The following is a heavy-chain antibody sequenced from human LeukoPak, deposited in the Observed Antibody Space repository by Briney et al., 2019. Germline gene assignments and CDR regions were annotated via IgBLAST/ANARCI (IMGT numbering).Heavy chain of an antibody. CDR2: MSNNGYSI. J-gene: IGHJ4*02. Sequence: PGGSLRPSCAGSGFTFRDHYMSWIRQAPGRGPEWVSYMSNNGYSIYYSAFVKGRFTMSRDNGNSSLFLQMDSLRVEDTAVYYCARGKRIFDLWGQGILVAVSS. CDR1: GFTFRDHY. CDR3: ARGKRIFDL. V-gene: IGHV3-11*01.